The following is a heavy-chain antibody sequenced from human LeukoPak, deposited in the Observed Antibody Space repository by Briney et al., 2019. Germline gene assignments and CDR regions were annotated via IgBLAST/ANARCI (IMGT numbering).Heavy chain of an antibody. CDR3: AY. D-gene: IGHD3-10*01. J-gene: IGHJ4*02. Sequence: SQTLSLTCTVSGGSISSGDYYWSWIRQPPGKGLEWIGHIYNSGSTNYNPSLKSRVIISLWPLGTRPYISAGESRYNYDSGSWVAYWGQETLVTVSS. V-gene: IGHV4-30-4*01. CDR2: IYNSGST. CDR1: GGSISSGDYY.